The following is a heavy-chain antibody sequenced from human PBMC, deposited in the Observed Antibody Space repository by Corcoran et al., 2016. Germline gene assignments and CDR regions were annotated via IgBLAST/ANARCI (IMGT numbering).Heavy chain of an antibody. CDR1: GYSFSSRW. J-gene: IGHJ4*02. V-gene: IGHV5-51*01. D-gene: IGHD6-6*01. CDR3: ARRGMSSVYFDY. CDR2: IYPGDSDT. Sequence: EVQLVQSAAEVKKPGESLKISCEGSGYSFSSRWIDWVRQMPGKGLEWVGIIYPGDSDTRYSPSFQGQVTISADKSIGTAYLQWSSLKASDAAMYYCARRGMSSVYFDYWGQGTLVTVSS.